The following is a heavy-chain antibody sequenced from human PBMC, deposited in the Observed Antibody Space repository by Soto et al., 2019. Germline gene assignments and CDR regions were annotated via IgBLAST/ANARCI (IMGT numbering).Heavy chain of an antibody. V-gene: IGHV1-69*01. CDR3: ATKWGVGLNSEGYNGLDP. D-gene: IGHD7-27*01. CDR1: GGTFSAYT. J-gene: IGHJ5*02. Sequence: QVQLVQSGAEVKKPGSSVKISCKASGGTFSAYTLSWVRQAPGQGLEWMGGISPIFGTTKYAQKFQGRVTITADESAGTAYIELSSLRSADTAVYYCATKWGVGLNSEGYNGLDPWGQGTRVTVSS. CDR2: ISPIFGTT.